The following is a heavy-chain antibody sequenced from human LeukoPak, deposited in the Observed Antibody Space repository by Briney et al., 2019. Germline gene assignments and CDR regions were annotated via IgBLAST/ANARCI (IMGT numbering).Heavy chain of an antibody. Sequence: SETLSLTCTVSGGSINSYYWSWIRQTPGKGLEWIGDSYYSGSTNYNPPLKSRVTISVDTSKNQFSLKLSSVTAADTAVYYCARHTDIAALSSLNYWGQGTLVTVSS. CDR1: GGSINSYY. CDR3: ARHTDIAALSSLNY. CDR2: SYYSGST. J-gene: IGHJ4*02. V-gene: IGHV4-59*08. D-gene: IGHD6-13*01.